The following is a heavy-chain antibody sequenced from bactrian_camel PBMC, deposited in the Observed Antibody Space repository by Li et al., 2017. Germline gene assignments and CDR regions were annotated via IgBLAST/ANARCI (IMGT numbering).Heavy chain of an antibody. Sequence: VQLVESGGGSVQAAGSLRLSCAASGYTYSMYSMAWFRQAPGKEREGVATISHGGSTTSYAVSVEGRFTISKGIAENSLYLQMNSLEPDDTAMYYCAARRGCDFGRWRLATCYTVWGQGTQVTVS. D-gene: IGHD2*01. V-gene: IGHV3S42*01. CDR3: AARRGCDFGRWRLATCYTV. J-gene: IGHJ4*01. CDR1: GYTYSMYS. CDR2: ISHGGSTT.